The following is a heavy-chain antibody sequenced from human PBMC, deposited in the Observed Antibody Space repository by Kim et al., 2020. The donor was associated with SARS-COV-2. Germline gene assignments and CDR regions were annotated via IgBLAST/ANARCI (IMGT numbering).Heavy chain of an antibody. CDR1: GFTFSSYA. CDR3: ARGGRYCSSTSCSSILYYYYYDMDV. Sequence: GGSLRLSCAASGFTFSSYAMHWVRQAPGKGLEWVAVISYDGSNKYYADSVKGRFTISRDNSKNTLYLQMNSLRAEDTAVYYCARGGRYCSSTSCSSILYYYYYDMDVWGKGTTVTVSS. J-gene: IGHJ6*03. CDR2: ISYDGSNK. D-gene: IGHD2-2*01. V-gene: IGHV3-30-3*01.